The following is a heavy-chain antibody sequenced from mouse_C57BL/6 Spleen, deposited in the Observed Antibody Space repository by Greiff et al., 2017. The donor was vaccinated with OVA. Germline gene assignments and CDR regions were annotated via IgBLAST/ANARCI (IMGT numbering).Heavy chain of an antibody. CDR1: GYSITSGYY. D-gene: IGHD1-1*01. CDR2: ISYDGSN. CDR3: ARGRDYYGSMDAMDY. J-gene: IGHJ4*01. V-gene: IGHV3-6*01. Sequence: EVQLVESGPGLVKPSQSLSLTCSVTGYSITSGYYWNWIRQFPGNKLEWMGYISYDGSNNYNPSLKNRISITRDTSKNQFFLKLNSVTTEDTATYYCARGRDYYGSMDAMDYWGQGTSVTVSS.